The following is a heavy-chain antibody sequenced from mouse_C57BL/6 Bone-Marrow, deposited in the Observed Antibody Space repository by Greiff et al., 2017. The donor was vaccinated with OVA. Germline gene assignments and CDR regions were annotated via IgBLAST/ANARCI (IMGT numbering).Heavy chain of an antibody. CDR2: IYPRDGST. D-gene: IGHD3-2*02. J-gene: IGHJ2*01. Sequence: QVQLKESGPELVKPGASVKLSCKASGYTFTSYDINWVKQRPGQGLAWIGWIYPRDGSTKYNEKFKGKATLTVDTSSSTAYMELHSLTSEDSAVYFCAPYSSGYPYYFDYWGQGTTLTVSS. CDR3: APYSSGYPYYFDY. CDR1: GYTFTSYD. V-gene: IGHV1-85*01.